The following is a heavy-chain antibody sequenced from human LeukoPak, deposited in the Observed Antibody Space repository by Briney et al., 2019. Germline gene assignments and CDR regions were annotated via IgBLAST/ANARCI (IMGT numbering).Heavy chain of an antibody. CDR1: GFTFGSYG. CDR3: AKGVNKDIVVVPGIDY. CDR2: IRYDGSNK. Sequence: GGSLRLSCAASGFTFGSYGMHWVRQAPGKGLEWVAFIRYDGSNKYYADSVKGRFTISGDNSKNTLYLQMNSLRAEDTAVYYCAKGVNKDIVVVPGIDYWGQGTLVTVSS. D-gene: IGHD2-2*01. J-gene: IGHJ4*02. V-gene: IGHV3-30*02.